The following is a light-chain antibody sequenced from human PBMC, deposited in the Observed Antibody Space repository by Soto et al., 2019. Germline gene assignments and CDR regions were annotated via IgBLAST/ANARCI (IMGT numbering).Light chain of an antibody. CDR3: QQYDNLPPYT. J-gene: IGKJ2*01. V-gene: IGKV1-33*01. CDR1: QDISSF. CDR2: DAS. Sequence: DIQMTQSPSSLSASVGDTVTITCQASQDISSFLNWYQQKPGKAPNLLIYDASKLEIGDPSRFSGSGSGTNFTFTISSLQPEDFATYYCQQYDNLPPYTFGLGTKLEIK.